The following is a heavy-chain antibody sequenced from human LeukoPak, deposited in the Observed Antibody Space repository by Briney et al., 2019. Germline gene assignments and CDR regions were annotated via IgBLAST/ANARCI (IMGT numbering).Heavy chain of an antibody. V-gene: IGHV4-59*01. CDR3: AGDQGSGHFDY. Sequence: SETLSLTCTVSGGSISSYYWSWIRQPPGKGLEWIGYIYFSGSTNYNPSLKSRVTISVDTSKNQFSLKLSSVTAADTAVYYCAGDQGSGHFDYWGQGTLVTVSS. J-gene: IGHJ4*02. CDR2: IYFSGST. CDR1: GGSISSYY.